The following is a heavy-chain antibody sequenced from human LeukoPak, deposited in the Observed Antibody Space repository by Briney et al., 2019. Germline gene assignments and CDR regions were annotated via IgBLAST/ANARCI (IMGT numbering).Heavy chain of an antibody. Sequence: GGSLRLSCAASGFTFSSYSMNWVRQAPGKGLEWVSSISSSSSYIYYADSVKGRFTISRDNAKNSLYLQMNSLRAEDTAVYYCARDRRGYSGYDTFDYWGQGTLVTVSS. CDR3: ARDRRGYSGYDTFDY. J-gene: IGHJ4*02. V-gene: IGHV3-21*01. CDR2: ISSSSSYI. CDR1: GFTFSSYS. D-gene: IGHD5-12*01.